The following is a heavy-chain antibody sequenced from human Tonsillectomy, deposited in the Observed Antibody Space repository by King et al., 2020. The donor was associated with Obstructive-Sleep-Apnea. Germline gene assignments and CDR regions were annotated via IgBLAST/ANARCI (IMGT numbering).Heavy chain of an antibody. D-gene: IGHD2-2*01. CDR1: GFTFSSYA. J-gene: IGHJ4*02. Sequence: QLVQSGGGLIQPGGSLRLSCAASGFTFSSYAMSWVRQAPGKGLEWVSAISGSGGSTYYADSVKGRFTLSRENSNNTLYLQLNSLRADDTAVYYCAKDREILQVVPPAAFDYGGQGTLVTVSS. CDR3: AKDREILQVVPPAAFDY. CDR2: ISGSGGST. V-gene: IGHV3-23*04.